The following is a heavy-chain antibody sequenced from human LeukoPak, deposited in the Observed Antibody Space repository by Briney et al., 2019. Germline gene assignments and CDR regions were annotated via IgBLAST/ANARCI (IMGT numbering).Heavy chain of an antibody. CDR2: ISSSGSTI. CDR1: GFTFSSYE. D-gene: IGHD3-16*02. J-gene: IGHJ5*02. V-gene: IGHV3-48*03. CDR3: ARDIGDYVWGSYHLRFDP. Sequence: GGSLRLSCAASGFTFSSYEMNWVRQAPGKGLEWASYISSSGSTIYYADSVKGRFTISRDNAKNSLYLQMNSLRAEDTAVYYCARDIGDYVWGSYHLRFDPWGQGTLVTVSS.